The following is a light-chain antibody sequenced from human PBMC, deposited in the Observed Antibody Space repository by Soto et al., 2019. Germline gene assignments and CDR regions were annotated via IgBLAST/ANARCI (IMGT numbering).Light chain of an antibody. Sequence: QSVLTQPASVSGAPGPAITISWPGTSSDVGGYNYVSWYQQHPGKAPKLMIYDVSNRPSGVSNRFSGSKSGNTASLIISGLQAEDEADYYCSSYTSSSTPYVFGTGTKVTVL. J-gene: IGLJ1*01. CDR1: SSDVGGYNY. CDR2: DVS. V-gene: IGLV2-14*01. CDR3: SSYTSSSTPYV.